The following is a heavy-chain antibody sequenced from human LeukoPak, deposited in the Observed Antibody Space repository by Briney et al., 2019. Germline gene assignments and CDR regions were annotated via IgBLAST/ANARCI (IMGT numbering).Heavy chain of an antibody. Sequence: SETLSLTCTVSGGSISSYYWSWIRQPPGKGLEWIGYIYYSGSTNYNPSLKSRVTISVDTSKNQFSLKLSSVTAADTAVYYCARGGRYGSGSYYNPRPLDYWGQGTLVTVSS. CDR1: GGSISSYY. D-gene: IGHD3-10*01. J-gene: IGHJ4*02. CDR3: ARGGRYGSGSYYNPRPLDY. V-gene: IGHV4-59*08. CDR2: IYYSGST.